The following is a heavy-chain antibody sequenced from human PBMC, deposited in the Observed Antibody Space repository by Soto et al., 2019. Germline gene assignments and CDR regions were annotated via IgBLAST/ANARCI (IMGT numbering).Heavy chain of an antibody. CDR2: INPNSGDT. D-gene: IGHD2-21*01. CDR1: GYTFTGYY. Sequence: ASVKVSCKASGYTFTGYYMHWVRQAPGQGLEWMGWINPNSGDTNYAQNFQGWVTMTRDTSINTAYMELTRLRSDDTAVYYCARVYIVGPGQLYYYGMDVWGQGTTVTVSS. V-gene: IGHV1-2*04. CDR3: ARVYIVGPGQLYYYGMDV. J-gene: IGHJ6*02.